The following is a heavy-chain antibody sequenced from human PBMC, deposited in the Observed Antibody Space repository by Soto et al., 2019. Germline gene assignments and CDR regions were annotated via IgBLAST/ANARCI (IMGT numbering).Heavy chain of an antibody. CDR1: GFTFNTYG. D-gene: IGHD2-2*02. Sequence: GGSLRLSCAASGFTFNTYGMHWVRQAPGKGLEWVAVISHDGSEKYYVDSVKGRFTISKDNSKNTLYLQMNSLRPEDTAVYYCAKSPNFYCSSPNCYKYYFDHWGQGTRVTV. CDR2: ISHDGSEK. J-gene: IGHJ4*02. V-gene: IGHV3-30*18. CDR3: AKSPNFYCSSPNCYKYYFDH.